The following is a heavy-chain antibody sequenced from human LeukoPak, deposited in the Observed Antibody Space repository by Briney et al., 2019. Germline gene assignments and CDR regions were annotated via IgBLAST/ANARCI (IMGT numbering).Heavy chain of an antibody. CDR1: GYTFNGYG. J-gene: IGHJ6*03. Sequence: ASVKVSCKASGYTFNGYGINWVRQAPGQGLEWLGWISPYKDTPYYTQQVQGRVTLTIATSTSTAHMELRSLRSDDTAVYYCARADGGYYYYYMDVWGKGTTVTVSS. V-gene: IGHV1-18*01. D-gene: IGHD3-10*01. CDR2: ISPYKDTP. CDR3: ARADGGYYYYYMDV.